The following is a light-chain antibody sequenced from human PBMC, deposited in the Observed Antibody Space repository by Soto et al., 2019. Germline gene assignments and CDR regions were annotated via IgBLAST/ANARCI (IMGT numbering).Light chain of an antibody. CDR1: QSFTSN. Sequence: EIGLKPSPSRLSLSVGARATXSCRASQSFTSNLAWFLQRPGQAPRLLIYDTFRGATGVPARFSGSGSGTEFTLTISRLEPEDFAVYYCQQYSRSPRTFAQGTKV. CDR3: QQYSRSPRT. CDR2: DTF. V-gene: IGKV3-15*01. J-gene: IGKJ1*01.